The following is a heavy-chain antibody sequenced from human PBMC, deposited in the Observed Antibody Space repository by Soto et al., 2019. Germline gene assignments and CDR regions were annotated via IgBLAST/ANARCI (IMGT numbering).Heavy chain of an antibody. Sequence: QVQLQQWGAGLLKPSETLSLTCAVYGGSFSGYYWSWIRQPPGKGLEWIGESNHSGSTNYNPSLKSRVTISVDTSKNQLSLKLSSVTAADTAVYYCARGWVGYDFWSGYPGRNWFDPWGQGTLVTVSS. CDR3: ARGWVGYDFWSGYPGRNWFDP. CDR1: GGSFSGYY. V-gene: IGHV4-34*01. J-gene: IGHJ5*02. CDR2: SNHSGST. D-gene: IGHD3-3*01.